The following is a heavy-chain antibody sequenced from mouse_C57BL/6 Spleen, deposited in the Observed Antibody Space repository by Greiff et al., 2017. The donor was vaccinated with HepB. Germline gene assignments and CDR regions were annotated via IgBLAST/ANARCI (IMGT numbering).Heavy chain of an antibody. J-gene: IGHJ4*01. CDR1: GYAFRSSW. D-gene: IGHD1-1*01. CDR3: SRSEYYGQGLYAMDD. V-gene: IGHV1-82*01. CDR2: IYPGDGDT. Sequence: VQRVESGPELVKPGASVKISCKASGYAFRSSWMNWVKQRPGKGLEWIGRIYPGDGDTNYNGKFKGKATLTADKSSSTAYMQLSSLTSEDSAVYFCSRSEYYGQGLYAMDDWGQGTSVTDSS.